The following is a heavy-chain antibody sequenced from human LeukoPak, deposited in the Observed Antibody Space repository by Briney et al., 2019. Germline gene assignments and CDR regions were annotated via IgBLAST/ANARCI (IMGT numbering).Heavy chain of an antibody. CDR1: GGSIRSSSYY. Sequence: SETLSLTCTVSGGSIRSSSYYWGWIRQPPGKGLEWIGSIYYSGSTYYNPSLKSRVTISVDTSKNQFSLKLSSVTAADTAVYYCARLCRDGGYSYGFCAFDIWGQGTMVTVSS. J-gene: IGHJ3*02. CDR3: ARLCRDGGYSYGFCAFDI. CDR2: IYYSGST. D-gene: IGHD5-18*01. V-gene: IGHV4-39*01.